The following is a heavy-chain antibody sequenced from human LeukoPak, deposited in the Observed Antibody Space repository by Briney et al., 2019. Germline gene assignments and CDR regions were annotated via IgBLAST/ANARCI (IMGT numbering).Heavy chain of an antibody. Sequence: GASVKVSCKASGYTFSSYDINWVRQATGQGLEWMGWMNPHSSNTNYAQKLQGRVTMTTDTSTSTAYMELRSLRSDDTAVYYCARDRREGRITIFGVVIIRPLDYWGQGTLVTVSS. D-gene: IGHD3-3*01. J-gene: IGHJ4*02. CDR1: GYTFSSYD. CDR2: MNPHSSNT. V-gene: IGHV1-18*01. CDR3: ARDRREGRITIFGVVIIRPLDY.